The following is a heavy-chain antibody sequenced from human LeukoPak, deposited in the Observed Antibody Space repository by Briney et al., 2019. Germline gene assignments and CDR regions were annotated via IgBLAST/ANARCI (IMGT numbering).Heavy chain of an antibody. J-gene: IGHJ4*02. Sequence: SETLSLTCAVYGGSFSGYYWSWIRQPPGKGLEWIGEINHRGSTNYNPSLKSRVTISVDTSKNQFSLKLSSVTAADTAVYYCARVGVRGVIKVFDYWGQGTLVTVSS. CDR2: INHRGST. CDR1: GGSFSGYY. CDR3: ARVGVRGVIKVFDY. D-gene: IGHD3-10*01. V-gene: IGHV4-34*01.